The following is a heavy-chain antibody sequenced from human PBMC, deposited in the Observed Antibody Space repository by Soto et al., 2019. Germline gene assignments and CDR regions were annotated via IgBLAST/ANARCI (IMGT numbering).Heavy chain of an antibody. D-gene: IGHD2-2*01. V-gene: IGHV3-49*03. J-gene: IGHJ6*03. CDR2: IRSKAYGGTT. CDR3: TRERYCSSTSCYFYYYYMDV. CDR1: GFTFGDYA. Sequence: LRLSCTASGFTFGDYAMSWFRQAPGKGLEWVGFIRSKAYGGTTEYAASVKGRFTISRDDSKSIAYLQMNSLKTEDTAVYYCTRERYCSSTSCYFYYYYMDVWGKGTTVTVSS.